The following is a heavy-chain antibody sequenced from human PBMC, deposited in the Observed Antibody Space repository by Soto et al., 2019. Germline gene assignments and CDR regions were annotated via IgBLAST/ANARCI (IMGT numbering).Heavy chain of an antibody. J-gene: IGHJ4*02. CDR3: ARTTAVPNTLRSRYFFNY. CDR2: VYYSGTT. Sequence: SETLSLTCSVSGGSVSNKTYYWSWVRQPPGKRLGWIGYVYYSGTTNYNPSLKSRVTISVDLSKNQFSLRLSSVTTADTALYYCARTTAVPNTLRSRYFFNYWGKGTLVTVS. CDR1: GGSVSNKTYY. V-gene: IGHV4-61*01. D-gene: IGHD4-17*01.